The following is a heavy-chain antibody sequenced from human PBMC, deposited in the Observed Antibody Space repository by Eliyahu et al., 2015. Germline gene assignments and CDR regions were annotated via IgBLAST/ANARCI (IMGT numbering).Heavy chain of an antibody. Sequence: QVQLQESGPGLVKPSQTLSLTCTVSXGSISSGGXXXXXIRQHXGKGLXWIGYIYYSXSTYSNPSLKSRVTISVDTSKNQFSLKLSSVTAADTAVYYCARGHQTYYYDSSGYCDWFDPWGQGTLVTVSS. D-gene: IGHD3-22*01. CDR2: IYYSXST. V-gene: IGHV4-31*03. J-gene: IGHJ5*02. CDR3: ARGHQTYYYDSSGYCDWFDP. CDR1: XGSISSGGXX.